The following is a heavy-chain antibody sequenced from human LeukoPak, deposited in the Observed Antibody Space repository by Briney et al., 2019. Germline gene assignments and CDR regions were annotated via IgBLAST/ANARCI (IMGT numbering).Heavy chain of an antibody. CDR3: ARGDPDYGDATIDY. CDR1: GGSFSGYY. J-gene: IGHJ4*02. Sequence: SETLSLTCAVYGGSFSGYYWSWIRQPPGKGLEWIGYIYYSGSTYYNPSLKSRVTISVDTSKNQFSLKLSSVTAADTAVYYCARGDPDYGDATIDYWGQGTLVTVSS. CDR2: IYYSGST. D-gene: IGHD4-17*01. V-gene: IGHV4-30-4*01.